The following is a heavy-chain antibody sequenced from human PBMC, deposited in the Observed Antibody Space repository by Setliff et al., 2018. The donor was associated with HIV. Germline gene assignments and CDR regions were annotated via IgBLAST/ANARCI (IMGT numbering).Heavy chain of an antibody. CDR1: GYTFTSYG. Sequence: ASVKVSCKASGYTFTSYGITWVRQAPGQGLEWMGWISTNSGHTDYAQKLQDRVTITADTSSTTAYMELSSLRSDDTAVYYCARDWNYVVDVWGKGTTVTVSS. J-gene: IGHJ6*04. D-gene: IGHD3-16*01. V-gene: IGHV1-18*01. CDR2: ISTNSGHT. CDR3: ARDWNYVVDV.